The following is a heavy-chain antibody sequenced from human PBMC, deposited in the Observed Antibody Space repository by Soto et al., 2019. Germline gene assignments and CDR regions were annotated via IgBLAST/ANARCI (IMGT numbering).Heavy chain of an antibody. CDR2: ISYDGNHQ. V-gene: IGHV3-30*03. J-gene: IGHJ3*01. CDR3: ARAVGFRVYCRSSDCDDDAFDL. D-gene: IGHD2-2*01. CDR1: GFTFSDYG. Sequence: QEQLVESGGGVVQPGKSLRLSCEASGFTFSDYGMHWVRQAPGKGREWVAVISYDGNHQEYADSVKGRFTISSDKSKNTLFGEVNSLRVEDTAVYYCARAVGFRVYCRSSDCDDDAFDLWGQGTMVTVSS.